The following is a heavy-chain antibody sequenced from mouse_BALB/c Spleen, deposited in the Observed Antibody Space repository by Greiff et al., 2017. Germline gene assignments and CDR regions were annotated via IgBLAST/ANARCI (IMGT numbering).Heavy chain of an antibody. CDR1: GYTFSSYW. J-gene: IGHJ2*01. D-gene: IGHD2-14*01. V-gene: IGHV1-9*01. Sequence: QVQLQQSGAELMKPGASVKISCKATGYTFSSYWIEWVKQRPGHGLEWIGEILPGSGSTNYNEKFKGKATFTADTSSNTAYMQLSSLTSEDSAVYYCARRRYYRYDVGNFDYWGQGTTLTVSS. CDR3: ARRRYYRYDVGNFDY. CDR2: ILPGSGST.